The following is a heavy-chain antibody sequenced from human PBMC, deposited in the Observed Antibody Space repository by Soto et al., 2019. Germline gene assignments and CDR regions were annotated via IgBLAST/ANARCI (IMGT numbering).Heavy chain of an antibody. CDR3: ARGDSSSWYGCLDP. CDR1: GGSITGYY. V-gene: IGHV4-4*07. J-gene: IGHJ5*02. CDR2: VYHTEYT. D-gene: IGHD6-13*01. Sequence: SETLSLTCTVSGGSITGYYWSWIRQPAGTGLVGRGLEWIGRVYHTEYTTYNRSLRGRVTMSLDTSKNQISLKLTSVTAADTAVYYCARGDSSSWYGCLDPWGQGTLVTVSS.